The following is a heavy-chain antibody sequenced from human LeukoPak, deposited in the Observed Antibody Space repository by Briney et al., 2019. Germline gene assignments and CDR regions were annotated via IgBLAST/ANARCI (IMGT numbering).Heavy chain of an antibody. CDR3: STLTAAMNDAFDI. Sequence: GGSLRLSCAASGFTFSRYAMHWVRQAPGKGLEWVAVISYDGSNKYYADSVKGRFTISRDNSQNTLYLQMNSLRAEDTAVYYCSTLTAAMNDAFDIWGQGTMVTVSS. V-gene: IGHV3-30*04. CDR1: GFTFSRYA. D-gene: IGHD5-18*01. CDR2: ISYDGSNK. J-gene: IGHJ3*02.